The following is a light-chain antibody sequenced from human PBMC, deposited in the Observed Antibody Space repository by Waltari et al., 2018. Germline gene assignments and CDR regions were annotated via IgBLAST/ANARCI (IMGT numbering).Light chain of an antibody. CDR1: QDISSH. Sequence: IDFTTSHSALSASGRDGVDITCRASQDISSHLAWYQQIPGKAPKLLIYAASTLQSGVPSRFGGSGSGTDFTLTFSGLQPEDFATFYCLQLYSYPLTFGGGTKVEIK. V-gene: IGKV1-9*01. CDR2: AAS. CDR3: LQLYSYPLT. J-gene: IGKJ4*01.